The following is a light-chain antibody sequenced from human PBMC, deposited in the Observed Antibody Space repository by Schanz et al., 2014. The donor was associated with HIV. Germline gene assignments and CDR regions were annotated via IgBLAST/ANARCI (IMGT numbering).Light chain of an antibody. V-gene: IGKV1-39*01. CDR2: AAS. J-gene: IGKJ2*01. Sequence: DIQMTQSPSSLSASVGDRVTITCRASQSISIYLNWYQQKPGKAPKLLISAASSLQSGVPSRFSGSGSGTDFTLTISSLQPEDFATYYCQQSYSSPYTFGQGTKLEI. CDR3: QQSYSSPYT. CDR1: QSISIY.